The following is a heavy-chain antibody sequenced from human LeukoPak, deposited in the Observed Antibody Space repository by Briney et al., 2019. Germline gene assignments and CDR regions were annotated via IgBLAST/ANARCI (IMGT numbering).Heavy chain of an antibody. CDR2: ISSSSSYI. CDR1: GFTFSSYA. V-gene: IGHV3-21*01. CDR3: ASAVMDY. J-gene: IGHJ4*02. Sequence: GGSLRLSCAASGFTFSSYAMHWVRQAPGKGLEWVSSISSSSSYIYYADSVKGRFTISRDNAKKSLYLQMSSLRAEDTAVYYCASAVMDYWGQGTLVTVSS.